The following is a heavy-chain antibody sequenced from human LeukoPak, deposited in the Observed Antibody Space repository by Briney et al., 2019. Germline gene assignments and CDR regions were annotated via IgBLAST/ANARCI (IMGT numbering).Heavy chain of an antibody. D-gene: IGHD3-10*01. CDR2: ISSNGGST. J-gene: IGHJ4*02. CDR3: ACSQVLLWFGELGFYYFDY. CDR1: GFTFSSYA. Sequence: PGGSLRLSCAASGFTFSSYAMHWVRQAPGKGLEYVSAISSNGGSTYYANSVKGRFTISRDNSKNTLYLQMGSLRAEDMAVYYCACSQVLLWFGELGFYYFDYWGQGTLATVSS. V-gene: IGHV3-64*01.